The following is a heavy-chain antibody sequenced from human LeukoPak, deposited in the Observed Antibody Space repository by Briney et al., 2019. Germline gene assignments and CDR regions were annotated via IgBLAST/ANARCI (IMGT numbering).Heavy chain of an antibody. CDR3: ARIGAGSSRDY. Sequence: PGGSLRLSCAASGFTFSNFAMTWVRQAPGKGLEWVSSIVGSSSTYYADSLKGRFTISRGNAKNSLYLQMNSLGAEDTAVYYCARIGAGSSRDYWGQGTLVTVSS. J-gene: IGHJ4*02. D-gene: IGHD6-13*01. V-gene: IGHV3-21*01. CDR1: GFTFSNFA. CDR2: IVGSSST.